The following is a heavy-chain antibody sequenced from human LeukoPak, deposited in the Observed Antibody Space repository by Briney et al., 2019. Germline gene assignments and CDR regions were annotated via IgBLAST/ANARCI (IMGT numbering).Heavy chain of an antibody. CDR2: ISTKGGST. J-gene: IGHJ4*02. D-gene: IGHD6-19*01. Sequence: PPGGSLRLSCAASGFIFSNYAMYWVRQAPGKGLESVAAISTKGGSTSYADSVKGRMTISRDDSKNTLFLQMGSLTTDDMGLYFCARDRSGAFDYWGQGTLVTVSS. CDR3: ARDRSGAFDY. CDR1: GFIFSNYA. V-gene: IGHV3-64*02.